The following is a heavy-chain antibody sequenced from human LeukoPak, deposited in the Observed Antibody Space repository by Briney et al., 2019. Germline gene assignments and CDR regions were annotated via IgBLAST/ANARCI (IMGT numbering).Heavy chain of an antibody. J-gene: IGHJ4*02. CDR2: INPNSGGT. CDR3: ARATTMIVVVITYYFDY. D-gene: IGHD3-22*01. V-gene: IGHV1-2*02. Sequence: ASVKVSCKASGYTFTGYYMHWVRQAPGQGLEWMGWINPNSGGTNYAQKFQGRVTMTRDTSISTAYMELSRLRSDDTAVYYCARATTMIVVVITYYFDYWGQGTLVTVSS. CDR1: GYTFTGYY.